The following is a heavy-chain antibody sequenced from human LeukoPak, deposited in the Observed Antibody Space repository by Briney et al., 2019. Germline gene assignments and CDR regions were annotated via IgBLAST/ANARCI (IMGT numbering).Heavy chain of an antibody. CDR1: GYTFTSYY. CDR2: INPNSGGT. J-gene: IGHJ6*03. Sequence: ASVKVSCKASGYTFTSYYMHWVRQAPGQGLEWMGWINPNSGGTNYAQKFQGRVTMTRDTSISTAYMVLSRLRSDDTAVYYCARVPGIMITFGAGTPDYYMDVWGKGTTVTVSS. CDR3: ARVPGIMITFGAGTPDYYMDV. D-gene: IGHD3-16*01. V-gene: IGHV1-2*02.